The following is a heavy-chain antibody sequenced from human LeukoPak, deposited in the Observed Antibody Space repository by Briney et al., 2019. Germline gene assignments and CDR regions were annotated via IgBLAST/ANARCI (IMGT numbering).Heavy chain of an antibody. CDR3: AREYSSGWTSDY. J-gene: IGHJ4*02. D-gene: IGHD6-19*01. CDR2: INSDGNYT. V-gene: IGHV3-74*01. Sequence: PGGSLRLSCAASGFTFSSYWKNWVRQAPGKGLVWVSRINSDGNYTTYADSVKGRFTISRDNAKNTLSLQMNSLRAEDTAVYYCAREYSSGWTSDYWGQGTLVTVSS. CDR1: GFTFSSYW.